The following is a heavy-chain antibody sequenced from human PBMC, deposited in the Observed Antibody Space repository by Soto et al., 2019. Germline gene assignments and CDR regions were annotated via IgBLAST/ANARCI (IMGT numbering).Heavy chain of an antibody. J-gene: IGHJ4*02. D-gene: IGHD2-8*02. CDR2: ISRDGGTK. V-gene: IGHV3-30*03. CDR3: TGEVASGY. Sequence: PGGSLRLSCAVSGFTVSTFGMHWVRQAPGKGLEWVAVISRDGGTKFYADSVKGRFTISRDNSRNTLFLEMNSLRGDDMAVYYCTGEVASGYWGQGTLVTVSS. CDR1: GFTVSTFG.